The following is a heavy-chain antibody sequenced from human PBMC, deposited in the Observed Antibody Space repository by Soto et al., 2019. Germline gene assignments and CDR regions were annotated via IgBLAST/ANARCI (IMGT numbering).Heavy chain of an antibody. V-gene: IGHV3-48*03. CDR3: ASTGPYSDLFPGYSPSRSYYYGMDV. J-gene: IGHJ6*02. Sequence: GGSLRLSCAASGFTFSSYEMNWVRQAPGKGLEWVSYISSSGSTIYYADSVKGRFTISRDNAKNSLYLQMNSLRAEDTAVYYCASTGPYSDLFPGYSPSRSYYYGMDVWGQGTTVTVSS. CDR2: ISSSGSTI. CDR1: GFTFSSYE. D-gene: IGHD3-9*01.